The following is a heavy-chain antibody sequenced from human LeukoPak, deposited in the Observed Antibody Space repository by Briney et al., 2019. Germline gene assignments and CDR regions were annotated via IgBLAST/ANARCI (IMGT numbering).Heavy chain of an antibody. D-gene: IGHD3-22*01. Sequence: KPSETLSLTCTVSGGSISSGGYYWSWIRQHPGKGLEWIGYIYYSGSTYYNPSLKSRVTISVDTSKNQFSLKLSSVTAADTAVYYCARGEAYYYDTYNWFDPWGQGTLVTVSS. CDR1: GGSISSGGYY. J-gene: IGHJ5*02. CDR2: IYYSGST. V-gene: IGHV4-31*03. CDR3: ARGEAYYYDTYNWFDP.